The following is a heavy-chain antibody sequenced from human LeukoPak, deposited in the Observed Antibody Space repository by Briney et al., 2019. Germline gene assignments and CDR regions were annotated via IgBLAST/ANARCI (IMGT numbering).Heavy chain of an antibody. Sequence: PGGSLRLSCAASGFTFSSYVMHWVRQTPGKGLEWVAVISYDGSNKSYADSVKGRFTISRDNSKNTLYLQMNSLRAEDTAMYYCARSRKVLLWFGELESFDYWGQGTLVTVSS. CDR3: ARSRKVLLWFGELESFDY. D-gene: IGHD3-10*01. CDR2: ISYDGSNK. J-gene: IGHJ4*02. V-gene: IGHV3-30-3*01. CDR1: GFTFSSYV.